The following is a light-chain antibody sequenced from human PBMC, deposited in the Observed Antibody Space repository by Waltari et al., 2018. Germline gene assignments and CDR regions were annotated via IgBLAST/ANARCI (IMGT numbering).Light chain of an antibody. CDR2: YDS. CDR3: QVWDTDGDHPV. Sequence: SFVLTQPPSVSVAPGQTATITCGGNSVGTRTVHWYQQKPGQAPVLVIYYDSERPSGVPERISGSTCGNTPTLTIDGVEAGDEADYFCQVWDTDGDHPVFGGGTKLTVL. CDR1: SVGTRT. J-gene: IGLJ3*02. V-gene: IGLV3-21*01.